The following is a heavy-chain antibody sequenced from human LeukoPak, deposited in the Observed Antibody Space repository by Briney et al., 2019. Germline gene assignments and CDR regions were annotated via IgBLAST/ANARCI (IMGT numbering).Heavy chain of an antibody. CDR3: ARGPQWLLKLIFDY. V-gene: IGHV3-53*01. Sequence: GGSLRLSCAVSGFTVRDNYLNWVRQTPGGGLECVSVLYSGGAAYYADSVKGRFTISRDNAKNSLYLQMNSLRAEDTAVYYCARGPQWLLKLIFDYWGQGTLVTVSS. CDR2: LYSGGAA. CDR1: GFTVRDNY. D-gene: IGHD3-22*01. J-gene: IGHJ4*02.